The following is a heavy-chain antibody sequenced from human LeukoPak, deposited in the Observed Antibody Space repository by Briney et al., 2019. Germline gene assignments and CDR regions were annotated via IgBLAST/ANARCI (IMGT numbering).Heavy chain of an antibody. D-gene: IGHD6-13*01. CDR2: ISGSGGST. CDR1: GFTFSSYA. CDR3: AKDRMGYSSSWYSTPVDY. J-gene: IGHJ4*02. V-gene: IGHV3-23*01. Sequence: GGSLRLSCAASGFTFSSYAMSWARQAPGKGLEWVSVISGSGGSTYYADSVKGRFTISRDNSMNTLYLQMNSLRAEDTAVYYCAKDRMGYSSSWYSTPVDYWGQGTLVTVSS.